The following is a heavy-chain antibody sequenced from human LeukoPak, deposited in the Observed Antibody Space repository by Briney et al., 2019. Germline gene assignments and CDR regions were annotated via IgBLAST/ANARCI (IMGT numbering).Heavy chain of an antibody. CDR1: GGSISSYY. Sequence: SETLSLTCTVSGGSISSYYWSWIRQPPGKGLEWIGYIYTSGSTNYNPSLKSRVTTSVDMSKNQFSLRLRPVPAADTAVYYCARIFIRNGYSSYFDCWGQGTLVTVSS. J-gene: IGHJ4*02. D-gene: IGHD5-18*01. CDR2: IYTSGST. V-gene: IGHV4-4*09. CDR3: ARIFIRNGYSSYFDC.